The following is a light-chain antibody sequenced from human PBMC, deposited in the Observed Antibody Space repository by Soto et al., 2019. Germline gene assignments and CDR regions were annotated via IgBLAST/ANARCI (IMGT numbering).Light chain of an antibody. Sequence: AIQMTQSPSSLSASVGDRATISCRASQGIGNALAWYQQKPGKTPKVLIYGASNLQSGVPPRFRGSGSGTDCTLAISSLQPEDSSTYYCLQDINYPWTFGQGTKVDIK. J-gene: IGKJ1*01. CDR3: LQDINYPWT. CDR1: QGIGNA. CDR2: GAS. V-gene: IGKV1-6*01.